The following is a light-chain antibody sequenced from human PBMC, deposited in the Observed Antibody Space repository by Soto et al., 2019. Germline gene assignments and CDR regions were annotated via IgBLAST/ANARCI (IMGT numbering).Light chain of an antibody. V-gene: IGLV1-40*01. Sequence: QSALTQPPSVSGAPGQRVTISCTGSSSNIGAGCDVHWYQQLPGTAPKLLIYGNSNRPSGVPDRFSGSKSGTSASLAITGLQAEDEADYYCQSYDSSLSGCYVFGTGTKVTVL. CDR1: SSNIGAGCD. CDR2: GNS. CDR3: QSYDSSLSGCYV. J-gene: IGLJ1*01.